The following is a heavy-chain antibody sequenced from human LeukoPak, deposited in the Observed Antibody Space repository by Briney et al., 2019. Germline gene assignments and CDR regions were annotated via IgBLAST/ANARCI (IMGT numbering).Heavy chain of an antibody. J-gene: IGHJ4*02. CDR1: GGSFSGYY. Sequence: SETLSLTCAVYGGSFSGYYWSWLRQPPGKGLEWIGDINHSGNTNYNPSLTSRVTILVDTSKNQFSLRLSSVTAADTAVYYCARGLTIFGHAYYFDYWGQGTLVTVSS. CDR2: INHSGNT. CDR3: ARGLTIFGHAYYFDY. D-gene: IGHD3-3*01. V-gene: IGHV4-34*01.